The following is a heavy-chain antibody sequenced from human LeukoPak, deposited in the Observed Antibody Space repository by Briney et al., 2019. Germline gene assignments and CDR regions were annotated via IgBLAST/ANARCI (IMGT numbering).Heavy chain of an antibody. CDR3: ARDGPTYYDFWSGYLAS. J-gene: IGHJ4*02. CDR2: ISSSGSTI. CDR1: GCTFSDYY. D-gene: IGHD3-3*01. Sequence: GGPLRLSCAASGCTFSDYYMSWIRQAPGKGLEWVSYISSSGSTIYYADSVKGRFTISRDNAKNSLYLQMNSLRAEDTAVYYCARDGPTYYDFWSGYLASWGQGTLVTVSS. V-gene: IGHV3-11*01.